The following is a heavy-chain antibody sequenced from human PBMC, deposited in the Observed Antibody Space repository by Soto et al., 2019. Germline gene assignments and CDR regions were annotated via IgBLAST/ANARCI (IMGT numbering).Heavy chain of an antibody. D-gene: IGHD1-26*01. CDR2: LNPKDSFA. CDR1: GFIFTSYW. CDR3: ARHKWGGGSYPFDF. Sequence: PGESLKISCKASGFIFTSYWLSWVRQMPGKGLEWMGVLNPKDSFANYSPSFRGHVTISPDTSVTTAYLKWSSLKASDTAIYYRARHKWGGGSYPFDFWGQGTLVTVSS. J-gene: IGHJ4*02. V-gene: IGHV5-10-1*01.